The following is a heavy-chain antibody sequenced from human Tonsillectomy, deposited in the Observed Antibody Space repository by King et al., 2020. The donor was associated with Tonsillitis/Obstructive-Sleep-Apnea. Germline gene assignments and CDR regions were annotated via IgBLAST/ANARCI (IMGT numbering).Heavy chain of an antibody. V-gene: IGHV3-30*04. J-gene: IGHJ6*03. CDR3: ARTPHDYPGGYYYYMDV. CDR2: ISYDGNNK. D-gene: IGHD4-11*01. Sequence: VQLVESGGGVVQPGRSLRLSCAVSGFTFSSYAMHWVRQAPGKGLEGVALISYDGNNKYYADYVKGRFTISRDTYKKTLYLQMNSLRAEDTAVYYCARTPHDYPGGYYYYMDVWGKGTTVTVAS. CDR1: GFTFSSYA.